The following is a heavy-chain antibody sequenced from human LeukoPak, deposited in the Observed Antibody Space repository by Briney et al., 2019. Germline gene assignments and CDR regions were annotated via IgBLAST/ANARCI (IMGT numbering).Heavy chain of an antibody. V-gene: IGHV1-18*01. Sequence: ASVSVSCKASGYTFTSYGISWVRQAPGQGLEWMGWISADNANRKYAQKFQDRVSMTTDISTSTAYMDLRSLRSDDTAVYYCARDEPYSSGWYYFDYWGQGTLVTVSS. D-gene: IGHD6-19*01. J-gene: IGHJ4*02. CDR2: ISADNANR. CDR1: GYTFTSYG. CDR3: ARDEPYSSGWYYFDY.